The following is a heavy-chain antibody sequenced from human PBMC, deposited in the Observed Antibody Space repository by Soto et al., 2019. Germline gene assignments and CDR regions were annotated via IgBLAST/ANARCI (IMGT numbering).Heavy chain of an antibody. CDR2: ISSSSAYI. J-gene: IGHJ3*02. D-gene: IGHD6-6*01. CDR1: GFTFSSYT. V-gene: IGHV3-21*01. Sequence: EVQLVESGGGLVKPGGSLRLSCAASGFTFSSYTMNWVRQAPGKGLEWVSSISSSSAYIYYADSVKGRFTISRDNAKNSLYLQMSSLRAEDTAVYYCARSKSSSLIDALDIWGQGTMVTVSS. CDR3: ARSKSSSLIDALDI.